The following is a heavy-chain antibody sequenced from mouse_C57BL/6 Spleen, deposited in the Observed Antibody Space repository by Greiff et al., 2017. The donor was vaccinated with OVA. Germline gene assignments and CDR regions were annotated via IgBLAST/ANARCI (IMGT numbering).Heavy chain of an antibody. Sequence: EVQLQQSGPVLVKPGASVKMSCKASGYTLTGYYVNWVKQSHGKSLEWIGVINPYNRGNSYNQKFKGKDTVNDDKYSSSVYMELNRPTSEDPAVYYCTSYGSSHRYFDVWGTGTTVTVSS. CDR3: TSYGSSHRYFDV. J-gene: IGHJ1*03. D-gene: IGHD1-1*01. CDR2: INPYNRGN. V-gene: IGHV1-19*01. CDR1: GYTLTGYY.